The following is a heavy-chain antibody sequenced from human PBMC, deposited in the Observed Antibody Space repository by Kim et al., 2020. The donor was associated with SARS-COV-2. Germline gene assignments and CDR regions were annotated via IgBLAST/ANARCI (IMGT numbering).Heavy chain of an antibody. D-gene: IGHD2-15*01. V-gene: IGHV4-59*01. CDR2: IYYSGST. CDR3: ARGDCSGGSCFFDY. J-gene: IGHJ4*02. CDR1: GGSISSYY. Sequence: SETLSLTCTVSGGSISSYYWSWIRQPPGKGLDWIGYIYYSGSTNYNPSLKSRVTISVDTSKNQFSLKLSSVTSADTAVYYCARGDCSGGSCFFDYWGQGTLVTVSS.